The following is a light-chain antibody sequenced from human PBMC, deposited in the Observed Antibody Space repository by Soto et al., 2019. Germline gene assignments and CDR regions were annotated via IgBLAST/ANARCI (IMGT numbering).Light chain of an antibody. CDR2: GAS. CDR3: QQFHTTPT. CDR1: QSIGDH. J-gene: IGKJ2*01. Sequence: IQMTQSPSSLSASVGDRVSITCRASQSIGDHLNWYQQKPGKAPNLLIYGASSLQSGVPSRFSGSGSGTDFTLTITSLQPEDLATYYCQQFHTTPTVGQGTKLEIK. V-gene: IGKV1-39*01.